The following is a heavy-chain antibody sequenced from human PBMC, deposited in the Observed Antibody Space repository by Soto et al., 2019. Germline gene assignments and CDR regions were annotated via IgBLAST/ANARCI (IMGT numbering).Heavy chain of an antibody. Sequence: LCWEARRGGLGRSSMSSPRQAPGQGLEWMGGIIPIFGTANYAQKFQGRVTITADESTSTAYMELSSLRSEDTAVYYCARESRYCSGGSCYFLPGIDYWGQGTLVTVSS. D-gene: IGHD2-15*01. V-gene: IGHV1-69*01. J-gene: IGHJ4*02. CDR1: RGGLGRSS. CDR3: ARESRYCSGGSCYFLPGIDY. CDR2: IIPIFGTA.